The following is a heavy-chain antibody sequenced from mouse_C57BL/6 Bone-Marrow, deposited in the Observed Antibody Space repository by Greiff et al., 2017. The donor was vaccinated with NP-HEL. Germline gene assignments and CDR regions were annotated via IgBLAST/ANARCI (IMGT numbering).Heavy chain of an antibody. CDR3: ARGGEAITTVEDFDY. D-gene: IGHD1-1*01. CDR1: GYTFTSYW. Sequence: QVQLQQPGAELVKPGASVKMSCKASGYTFTSYWITWVKQRPGQGLEWIGDIYPGSGSTNYNEKFKSKATLTVDTSSSTTYMQLSSLTSEDSAVYYCARGGEAITTVEDFDYWGQGTTLTVSS. J-gene: IGHJ2*01. CDR2: IYPGSGST. V-gene: IGHV1-55*01.